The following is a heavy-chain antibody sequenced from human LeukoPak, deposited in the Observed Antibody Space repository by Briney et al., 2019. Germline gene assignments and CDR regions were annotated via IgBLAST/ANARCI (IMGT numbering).Heavy chain of an antibody. Sequence: GGSLRLSCAASGFTFGSYGMSWVRQAPGKGLEWVSFITPNADRTSYADSVEGRFTISRDIPRNTLYMQMNSLRDEDTALYYCAIMHGYYDGSGYWVQWGQGTLVTVS. D-gene: IGHD3-22*01. CDR2: ITPNADRT. J-gene: IGHJ1*01. CDR3: AIMHGYYDGSGYWVQ. CDR1: GFTFGSYG. V-gene: IGHV3-23*01.